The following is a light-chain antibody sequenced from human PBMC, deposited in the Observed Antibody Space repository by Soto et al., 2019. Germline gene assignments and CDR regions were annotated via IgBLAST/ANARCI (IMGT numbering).Light chain of an antibody. CDR1: QSVSSSY. CDR2: DAS. Sequence: EIVLTQSPATLSLSPGDRATLSCGASQSVSSSYLAWFQQKPGLAPRPLIYDASNRASGIPARFRGSGSGKDFYVTISRLEPEDFAVYVCQQRSSWPLTFGGGTKVEIK. J-gene: IGKJ4*01. V-gene: IGKV3D-20*02. CDR3: QQRSSWPLT.